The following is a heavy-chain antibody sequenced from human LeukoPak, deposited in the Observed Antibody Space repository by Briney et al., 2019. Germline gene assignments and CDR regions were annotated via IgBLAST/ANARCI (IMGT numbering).Heavy chain of an antibody. CDR1: GFTFSSYS. CDR2: ISSSSSYI. CDR3: ARIIAVAGPGEDAFDI. D-gene: IGHD6-19*01. V-gene: IGHV3-21*01. Sequence: MAGGSLRLSCAASGFTFSSYSMNWVRQAPGKGLEWVSSISSSSSYIYYADSVKGRFTISRDNAKNSLYLQMNSLRAEDTAVYYCARIIAVAGPGEDAFDIWGQGTMVTVSS. J-gene: IGHJ3*02.